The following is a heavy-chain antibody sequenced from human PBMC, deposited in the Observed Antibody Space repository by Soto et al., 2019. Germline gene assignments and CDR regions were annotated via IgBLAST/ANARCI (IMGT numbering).Heavy chain of an antibody. CDR1: GFTFSSYS. V-gene: IGHV3-48*01. D-gene: IGHD6-6*01. CDR2: ISSSSSTI. J-gene: IGHJ4*02. CDR3: ARVGWDYSSSSFSDY. Sequence: EVQLVESGGGLVQPGGSLRLSCAASGFTFSSYSMNWVRQAPGKGLEWVSYISSSSSTIYYADSVKGRFTISRDNAKNSLYLQMNNLRAEDTAVYYCARVGWDYSSSSFSDYWGQGTLVTVSS.